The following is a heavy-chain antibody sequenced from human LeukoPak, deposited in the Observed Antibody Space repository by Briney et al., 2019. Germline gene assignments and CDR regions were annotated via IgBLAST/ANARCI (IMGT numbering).Heavy chain of an antibody. J-gene: IGHJ4*02. Sequence: GGSLRLSCAASGFAFSSYSMNWVRQAPGKGLEWVSSVSSSSSYIYYADSVKGRFTISRDNAKNSLYLQMNSLRAEDTAVYYCARESRRVGEGDFDFWGQGTLVTVSS. CDR2: VSSSSSYI. V-gene: IGHV3-21*01. CDR1: GFAFSSYS. D-gene: IGHD1-26*01. CDR3: ARESRRVGEGDFDF.